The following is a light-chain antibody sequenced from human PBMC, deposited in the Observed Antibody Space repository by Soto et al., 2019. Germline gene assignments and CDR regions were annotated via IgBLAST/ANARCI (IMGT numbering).Light chain of an antibody. J-gene: IGKJ2*01. Sequence: EIVMTQSPATLSVSPGERVTLPCRASQSVSTHLAWYQQRPGQAPRLLIYGASTRATGVPGRFSGSGSGTEFTLTISSLQSEDFALYFCQQYYDWPPKYTFGQGTQLEIK. CDR3: QQYYDWPPKYT. CDR1: QSVSTH. CDR2: GAS. V-gene: IGKV3-15*01.